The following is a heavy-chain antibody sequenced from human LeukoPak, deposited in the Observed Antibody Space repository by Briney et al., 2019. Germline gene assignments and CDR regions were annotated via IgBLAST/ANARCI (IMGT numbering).Heavy chain of an antibody. Sequence: GGSLRLSCAASGFTFSSYAMSWVRQAPGKGLEWVSAINGSGRSTYYADSVKGRFPISRDNYKNTLYLQMNSLRAEDTAVYYCAKGLRTPLVYWGQGTLVTVPS. CDR2: INGSGRST. CDR3: AKGLRTPLVY. V-gene: IGHV3-23*01. CDR1: GFTFSSYA. J-gene: IGHJ4*02. D-gene: IGHD2-15*01.